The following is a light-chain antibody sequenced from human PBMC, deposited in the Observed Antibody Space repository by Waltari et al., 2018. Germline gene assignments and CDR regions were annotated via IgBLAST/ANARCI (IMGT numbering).Light chain of an antibody. CDR1: SGQSSNV. J-gene: IGLJ3*02. V-gene: IGLV4-69*01. CDR2: VNSDGSH. Sequence: QLVLTQSPSASASLGASVKLICTLSSGQSSNVIAWLQQQPEKGPRYWMRVNSDGSHSRGDEIPDRFSGSSSGAERYLTISSLQSEDEADYYCQTGGHGTWVFGGGTKLTVL. CDR3: QTGGHGTWV.